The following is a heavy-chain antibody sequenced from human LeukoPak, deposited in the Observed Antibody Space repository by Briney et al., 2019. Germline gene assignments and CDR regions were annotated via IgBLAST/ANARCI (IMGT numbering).Heavy chain of an antibody. J-gene: IGHJ6*03. CDR3: ARVGPLFYGSTSYYYYYMDV. CDR1: GGSISSYY. V-gene: IGHV4-4*07. D-gene: IGHD3-10*01. Sequence: PSETLSPTCTVSGGSISSYYWSWIRQPAGKGLEWIGRIYTSGSTNYNPSLKSRVTISVDKSKNQFSLKLSSVTAADTAVYYCARVGPLFYGSTSYYYYYMDVWGKETTVTVSS. CDR2: IYTSGST.